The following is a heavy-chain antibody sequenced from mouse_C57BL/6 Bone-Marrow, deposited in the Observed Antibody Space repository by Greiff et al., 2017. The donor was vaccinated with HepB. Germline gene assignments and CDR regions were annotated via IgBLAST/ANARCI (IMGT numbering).Heavy chain of an antibody. J-gene: IGHJ2*01. CDR2: INHSSGYT. CDR1: GYTFTSYT. CDR3: ARKFYYYGSRRDYFDY. D-gene: IGHD1-1*01. Sequence: QVQLQQSGAELARPGASVKMSCKASGYTFTSYTMHWVKQRPGQGLEWIGYINHSSGYTKYNQKFKDKATLTADKSSSTAYMQLSSLTSEDSAVYYCARKFYYYGSRRDYFDYWGQGTTLTVSS. V-gene: IGHV1-4*01.